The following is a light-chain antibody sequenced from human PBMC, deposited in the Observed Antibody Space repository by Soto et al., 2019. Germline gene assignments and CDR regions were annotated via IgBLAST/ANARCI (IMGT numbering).Light chain of an antibody. CDR2: EVS. CDR3: SSYAGSYTLV. Sequence: QSALTQPPSASGSPGQSVTISCTGTSSDVGGYNYVSWYQQHPGKAPKLMIYEVSKRPSGVPDRFSGSKSGNTASLTVSGLQAEDEADYYCSSYAGSYTLVFGGGTKVTVL. CDR1: SSDVGGYNY. J-gene: IGLJ2*01. V-gene: IGLV2-8*01.